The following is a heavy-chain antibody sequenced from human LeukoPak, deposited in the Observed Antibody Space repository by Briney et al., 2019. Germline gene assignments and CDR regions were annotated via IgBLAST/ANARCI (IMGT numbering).Heavy chain of an antibody. CDR1: GFTFSSYG. D-gene: IGHD3-9*01. CDR2: IWHDGSNK. CDR3: ARREYDILTGYYSIDY. Sequence: GGSLRLSCAASGFTFSSYGMHWVRQAPGKGLEWVAVIWHDGSNKYYADSVKGRFTISRDNSKNTLYLQMNSLRAEDTAVYYCARREYDILTGYYSIDYWGQGTLVTVSS. V-gene: IGHV3-33*01. J-gene: IGHJ4*02.